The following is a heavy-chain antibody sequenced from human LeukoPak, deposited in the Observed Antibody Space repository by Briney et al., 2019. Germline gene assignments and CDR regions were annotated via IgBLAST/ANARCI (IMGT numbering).Heavy chain of an antibody. V-gene: IGHV1-69*13. CDR2: ITPMFGTA. CDR1: GYTFSSYG. Sequence: SVKVSCKASGYTFSSYGISWVRQAPGQGLEWMGGITPMFGTANYAQKFQGRVTITADESTSTAYMELSSLRSEDTAVYYSVRDGSYYDTSGYYYLYWGQGTLVTVSS. D-gene: IGHD3-22*01. CDR3: VRDGSYYDTSGYYYLY. J-gene: IGHJ4*02.